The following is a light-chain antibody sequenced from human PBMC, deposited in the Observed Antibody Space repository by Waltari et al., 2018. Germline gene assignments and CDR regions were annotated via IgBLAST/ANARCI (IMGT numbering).Light chain of an antibody. CDR2: RNN. J-gene: IGLJ2*01. CDR1: SSNIGSNY. CDR3: AAWDDSLSGHVV. V-gene: IGLV1-47*01. Sequence: QSVLTQPPSASGTPGQRVTISCSGSSSNIGSNYVYWYQQLPGTAPNLLCVRNNHRPSGVPDRFSGSKSGPSAALAISGLRSEDEADYYCAAWDDSLSGHVVFGGGTKLTVL.